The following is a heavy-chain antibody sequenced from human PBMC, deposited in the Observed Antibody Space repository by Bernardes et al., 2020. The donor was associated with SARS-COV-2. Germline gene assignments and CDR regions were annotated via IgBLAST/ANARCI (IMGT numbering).Heavy chain of an antibody. V-gene: IGHV3-23*01. D-gene: IGHD5-12*01. CDR2: ISASGGAT. CDR3: AKEAYSGYLETYYFYYGMDV. CDR1: GFTFTNYA. J-gene: IGHJ6*02. Sequence: GGSLRLSCAASGFTFTNYAMTWVRQAPGKGLEWVSSISASGGATYYADSVQGRFTVSRDYSTNALYLQMDSLRAEDTAIYYCAKEAYSGYLETYYFYYGMDVWGQGTTVTVSS.